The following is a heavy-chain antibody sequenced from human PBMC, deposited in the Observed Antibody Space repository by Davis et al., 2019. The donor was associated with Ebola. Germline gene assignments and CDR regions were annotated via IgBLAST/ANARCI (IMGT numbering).Heavy chain of an antibody. CDR1: GGSISSYY. CDR3: ARGGIVATIRFDY. J-gene: IGHJ4*02. V-gene: IGHV4-34*01. D-gene: IGHD5-12*01. CDR2: INHSGST. Sequence: MPSETLSLTCTVSGGSISSYYWSWIRQPPGKGLEWIGEINHSGSTNYNPSLKSRVTISVDTSKNQFSLKLSSVTAADTAVYYCARGGIVATIRFDYWGQGTLVTVSS.